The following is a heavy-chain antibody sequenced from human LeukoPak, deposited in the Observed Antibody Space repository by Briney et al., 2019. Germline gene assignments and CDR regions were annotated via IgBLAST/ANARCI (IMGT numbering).Heavy chain of an antibody. D-gene: IGHD3-10*01. J-gene: IGHJ4*02. V-gene: IGHV4-39*01. CDR1: GGSISNSGYY. Sequence: PSETLSLTCAVSGGSISNSGYYWARIRQPPGKGLEWIASINYSGSTYYNPSLKSRVTISVDTSENQFSLKLSSVTAADTAVYYCARYVVYGSGKYYFDYWGQGTLVTVSS. CDR2: INYSGST. CDR3: ARYVVYGSGKYYFDY.